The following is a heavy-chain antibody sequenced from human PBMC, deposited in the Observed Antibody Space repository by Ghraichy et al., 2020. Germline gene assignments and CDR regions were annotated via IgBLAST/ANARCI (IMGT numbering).Heavy chain of an antibody. CDR2: IYHSGST. V-gene: IGHV4-4*02. D-gene: IGHD3-10*01. J-gene: IGHJ6*03. Sequence: SETLSLTCAVSGGSISSSNWWSWVRQPPGKGLEWIGEIYHSGSTNYNPSLKSRVTISVDKSKNQFSLKLSSVTAADTAVYYCARVFTMVQGVIITGRLLYYYYMDVWGKGTTVTVSS. CDR1: GGSISSSNW. CDR3: ARVFTMVQGVIITGRLLYYYYMDV.